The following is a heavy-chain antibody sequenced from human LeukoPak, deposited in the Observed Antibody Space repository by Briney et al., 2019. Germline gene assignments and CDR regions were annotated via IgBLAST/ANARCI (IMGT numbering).Heavy chain of an antibody. D-gene: IGHD3-10*01. CDR3: AKDILPYYGSGSIFDY. J-gene: IGHJ4*02. CDR1: GFSFSTYA. CDR2: ISGSGGAT. V-gene: IGHV3-23*01. Sequence: GGSLRLSCAASGFSFSTYAMSWVRQAPGKGLEWVSAISGSGGATYSADSVKGRFIISRDNFKNTMYLQMNSLRAEDTEDTAVYYCAKDILPYYGSGSIFDYWGQGTLVTVSS.